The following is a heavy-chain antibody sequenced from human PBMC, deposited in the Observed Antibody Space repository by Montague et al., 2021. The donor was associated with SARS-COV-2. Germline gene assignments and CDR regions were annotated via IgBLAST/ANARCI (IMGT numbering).Heavy chain of an antibody. Sequence: SETLSLTCTVSGGSISSYYWSWIRQPPGKGLEWIGYIYYSGSTTYNPSXXSPVPISVDTSKTQFSLELSSVTAADTAVYYCARGDVEMATIKSGGPFYHFDYWGQGTLVTVSS. CDR3: ARGDVEMATIKSGGPFYHFDY. V-gene: IGHV4-59*13. CDR2: IYYSGST. CDR1: GGSISSYY. D-gene: IGHD5-24*01. J-gene: IGHJ4*02.